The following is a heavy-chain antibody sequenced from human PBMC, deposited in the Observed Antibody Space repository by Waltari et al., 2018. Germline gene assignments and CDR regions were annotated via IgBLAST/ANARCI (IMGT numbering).Heavy chain of an antibody. V-gene: IGHV3-7*01. D-gene: IGHD3-10*01. Sequence: EVQLMESGGDLVQPGGSLGLSCATSGFTFSPGWIGWVRQAPGKGREWVASINPDGSDKYHVDSVRGRFTISRDNARNSLYLQMNSLRVDDTAVYYCATLRGSVTTFDNWGQGTLVTVSS. CDR1: GFTFSPGW. CDR2: INPDGSDK. CDR3: ATLRGSVTTFDN. J-gene: IGHJ4*02.